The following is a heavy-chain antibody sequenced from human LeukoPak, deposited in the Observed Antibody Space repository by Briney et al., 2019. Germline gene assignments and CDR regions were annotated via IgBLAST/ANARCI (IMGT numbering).Heavy chain of an antibody. D-gene: IGHD3-10*01. J-gene: IGHJ3*02. CDR3: ARDLNPFFGEFGPGPLGAFDI. CDR1: GYTFTGYY. CDR2: INPNSGGT. Sequence: GASVKVSCKASGYTFTGYYMHWVRQAPGQGLEWMGWINPNSGGTNYAQKFQGRVTMTRDTSISTAYMELSRLRSDDTAVYYCARDLNPFFGEFGPGPLGAFDIWGQGTMVTVSS. V-gene: IGHV1-2*02.